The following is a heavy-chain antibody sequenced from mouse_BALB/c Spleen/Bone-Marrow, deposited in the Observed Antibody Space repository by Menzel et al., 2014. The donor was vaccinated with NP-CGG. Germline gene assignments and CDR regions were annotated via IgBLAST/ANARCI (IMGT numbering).Heavy chain of an antibody. Sequence: IRKFPGNKLEYMGYISYSGVTYYDPSLKSRISITRDTSKNQFYLQLNSVTTEDTATYYCARYDGYYFDYWGQGTTLTVSS. J-gene: IGHJ2*01. CDR3: ARYDGYYFDY. CDR2: ISYSGVT. V-gene: IGHV3-8*02. D-gene: IGHD1-1*01.